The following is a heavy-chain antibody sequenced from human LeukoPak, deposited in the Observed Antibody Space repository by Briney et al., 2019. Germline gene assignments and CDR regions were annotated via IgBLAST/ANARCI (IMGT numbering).Heavy chain of an antibody. CDR3: AKSYYYASGLDY. CDR1: GGSIDSNY. Sequence: SETLSLTCIVSGGSIDSNYWSWIRQPPGKGLEWIGHVYYSGSTNYNPSLTSRVTMSVDSSKSHFSLKLSSVTAADTAVYYCAKSYYYASGLDYWAREPWSPSPQ. J-gene: IGHJ4*02. D-gene: IGHD3-10*01. V-gene: IGHV4-59*08. CDR2: VYYSGST.